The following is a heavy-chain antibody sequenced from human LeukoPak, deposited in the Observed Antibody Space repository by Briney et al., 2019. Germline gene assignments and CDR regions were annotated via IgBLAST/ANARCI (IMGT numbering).Heavy chain of an antibody. V-gene: IGHV4-30-4*01. CDR3: AREGYSGYGKGAFDI. J-gene: IGHJ3*02. CDR1: GGSISSGDYY. D-gene: IGHD5-12*01. CDR2: IYYSGST. Sequence: SETLSLTCTVSGGSISSGDYYWSWIRQPPGKGLEWIGYIYYSGSTYYNPSLKSRVTISVDTSKNRFSLKLSSVTAADTAVYYCAREGYSGYGKGAFDIWGQGTMVTVSS.